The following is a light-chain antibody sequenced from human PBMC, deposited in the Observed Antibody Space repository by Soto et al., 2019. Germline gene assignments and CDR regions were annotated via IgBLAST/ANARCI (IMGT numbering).Light chain of an antibody. Sequence: EVVLTQSPATLSLSPGERATLSCRASQSVTSYLSWYQQKPGQAPRLLIYDASTRATGIPARFSGSGSGTDFTLTISSLEPEDFALYYCQQRNNWPPMYAFGQGTKLEIK. CDR2: DAS. CDR1: QSVTSY. CDR3: QQRNNWPPMYA. J-gene: IGKJ2*01. V-gene: IGKV3-11*01.